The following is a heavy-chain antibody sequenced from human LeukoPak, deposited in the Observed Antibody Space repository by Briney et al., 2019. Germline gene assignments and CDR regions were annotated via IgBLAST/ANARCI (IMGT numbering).Heavy chain of an antibody. CDR1: GGTFISYS. Sequence: SVKVSCKASGGTFISYSISGVGQPPGQEREWMGGIIPIFGTANYAQKFQGRVTITADESTSTAYMELSSLRSEDTAVYYCARVRRGYCSGSSCPGCDYWGQGTLVTVSS. CDR2: IIPIFGTA. CDR3: ARVRRGYCSGSSCPGCDY. V-gene: IGHV1-69*13. D-gene: IGHD2-15*01. J-gene: IGHJ4*02.